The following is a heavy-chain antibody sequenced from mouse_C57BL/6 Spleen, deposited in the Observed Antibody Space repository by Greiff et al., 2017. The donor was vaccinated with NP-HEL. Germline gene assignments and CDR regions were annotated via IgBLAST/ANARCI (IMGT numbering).Heavy chain of an antibody. D-gene: IGHD4-1*01. CDR2: INPSSGYT. J-gene: IGHJ2*01. CDR1: GYTFTSYT. V-gene: IGHV1-4*01. CDR3: AQNWEGDY. Sequence: VQLQQSGAELARPGASVKMSCKASGYTFTSYTMHWVKQRPGQGLEWIGYINPSSGYTKYNQKFKDKATLTADKSSSTAYMQLSSLTSEDSAVYYCAQNWEGDYWGQGTTLTVSS.